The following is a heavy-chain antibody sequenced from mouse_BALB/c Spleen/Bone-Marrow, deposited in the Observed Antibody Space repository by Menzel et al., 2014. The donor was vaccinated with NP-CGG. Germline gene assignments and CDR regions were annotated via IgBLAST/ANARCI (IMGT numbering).Heavy chain of an antibody. CDR1: GDSITSGY. V-gene: IGHV3-8*02. CDR2: ISYSGST. Sequence: EVQRVESGPSLVKPSQTLSLTCSVTGDSITSGYWNWIRKFPGNKLEYMGYISYSGSTYYNPSLKSRISITRDTSKNQYYLQLNFVTTEDTATYYCASPLITTVVAPFAYWGQGTLVTVSA. D-gene: IGHD1-1*01. CDR3: ASPLITTVVAPFAY. J-gene: IGHJ3*01.